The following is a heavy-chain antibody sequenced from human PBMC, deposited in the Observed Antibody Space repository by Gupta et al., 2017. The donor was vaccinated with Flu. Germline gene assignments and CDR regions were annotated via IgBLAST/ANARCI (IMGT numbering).Heavy chain of an antibody. J-gene: IGHJ4*02. Sequence: QVQLLQSGAEVKKPGASVKVSCKASGYTFIKYAIHWVRQAPGQSLEWMGWIIAGDGNTKYSQKFQGRVTITRDTSATTAFMELNSLTSEDTAVYYCARDMSGGPPGFFNYWGQGTLVTVSS. D-gene: IGHD3-10*02. V-gene: IGHV1-3*01. CDR2: IIAGDGNT. CDR3: ARDMSGGPPGFFNY. CDR1: GYTFIKYA.